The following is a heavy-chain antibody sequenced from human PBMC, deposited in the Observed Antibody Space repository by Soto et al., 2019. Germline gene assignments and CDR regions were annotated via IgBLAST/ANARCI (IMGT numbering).Heavy chain of an antibody. D-gene: IGHD6-19*01. J-gene: IGHJ4*02. CDR2: IRSKANSYAT. CDR1: GFTFSGSA. Sequence: EVQLVESGGGLVQPGGSLKLSCAASGFTFSGSAMHWVRQASGKGLEWVGRIRSKANSYATAYAASVKGRFTISRDDSKNTAYLQMNSLKTEDTAVYYCTRSGFQQWLVGDRPLNDYWGQGTLVTVSS. V-gene: IGHV3-73*02. CDR3: TRSGFQQWLVGDRPLNDY.